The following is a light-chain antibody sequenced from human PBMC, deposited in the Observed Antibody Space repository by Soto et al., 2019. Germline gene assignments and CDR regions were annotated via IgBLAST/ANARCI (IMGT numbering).Light chain of an antibody. Sequence: QSVLTQPPSASGSPGQSVTISCTGTSSDVGAYNYVSWYQQYPGKAPKLMIYEVNKRPSGVPDRFSGSKSGNTASLTVSGLQAEDEADYYCSAHGGTNPYVFGTGTKLTVL. CDR3: SAHGGTNPYV. CDR2: EVN. J-gene: IGLJ1*01. V-gene: IGLV2-8*01. CDR1: SSDVGAYNY.